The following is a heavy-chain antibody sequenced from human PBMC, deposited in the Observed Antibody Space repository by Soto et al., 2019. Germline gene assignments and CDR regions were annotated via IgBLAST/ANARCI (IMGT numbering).Heavy chain of an antibody. CDR3: ARDVGYCSGGSCYTPSLDSNFDY. Sequence: GGSLRLSCAASGFTFSSYGMHWVRQAPGKGLEWVAVIWYDGSNKYYADSVKGRFTISRDNSKNTLYLQMNSLRAEDTAVYYCARDVGYCSGGSCYTPSLDSNFDYWGQGTLVTVSP. V-gene: IGHV3-33*01. D-gene: IGHD2-15*01. J-gene: IGHJ4*02. CDR2: IWYDGSNK. CDR1: GFTFSSYG.